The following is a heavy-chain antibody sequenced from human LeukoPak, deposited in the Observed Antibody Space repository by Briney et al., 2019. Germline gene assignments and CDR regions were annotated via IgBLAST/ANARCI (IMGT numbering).Heavy chain of an antibody. CDR2: IYYSGTT. Sequence: SETLSLTCTVSGGSISSSSYYWGWIRQPPGKGLEWIGSIYYSGTTHYNPSPKSRVTISVDTSKNQFSLKLSSVTAADTATYYCARSPSGSYPDWGQGTLVTVSS. CDR3: ARSPSGSYPD. J-gene: IGHJ4*02. D-gene: IGHD1-26*01. V-gene: IGHV4-39*07. CDR1: GGSISSSSYY.